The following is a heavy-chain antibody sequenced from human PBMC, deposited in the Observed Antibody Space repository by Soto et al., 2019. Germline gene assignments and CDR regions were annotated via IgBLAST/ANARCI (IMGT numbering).Heavy chain of an antibody. CDR1: GFTFSSYA. V-gene: IGHV3-30-3*01. CDR3: ARDGEYGDFYVGGNYGMDV. D-gene: IGHD4-17*01. CDR2: ISYDGSNK. J-gene: IGHJ6*02. Sequence: PGGSLRLSCAASGFTFSSYAMHWVRQAPGKGLEWVAVISYDGSNKYYADSVKGRFTISRDNSKNTLYLQMNSLRAEDTAVYYCARDGEYGDFYVGGNYGMDVWGQGTTVTVSS.